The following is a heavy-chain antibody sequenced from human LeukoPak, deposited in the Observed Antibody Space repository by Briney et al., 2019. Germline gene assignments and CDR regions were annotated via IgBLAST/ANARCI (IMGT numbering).Heavy chain of an antibody. CDR1: GGSISSYY. CDR2: IYTSGST. J-gene: IGHJ5*02. CDR3: ARDGAAAVPYNRFDP. Sequence: SETLSLTCTVSGGSISSYYWSWIRQPAGKGLEWIGRIYTSGSTNYNPSLKSRVTMSVDTSKNQFSLKLSSVTAADTAVYYCARDGAAAVPYNRFDPWGQGTLVTVSS. D-gene: IGHD6-13*01. V-gene: IGHV4-4*07.